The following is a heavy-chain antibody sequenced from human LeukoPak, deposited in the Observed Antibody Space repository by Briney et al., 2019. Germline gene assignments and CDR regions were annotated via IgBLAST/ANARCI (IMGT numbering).Heavy chain of an antibody. D-gene: IGHD3-16*01. CDR2: ILYDGSNK. J-gene: IGHJ3*01. V-gene: IGHV3-30*04. CDR3: ARERWGDAFDF. Sequence: SGGSLRLSCAASGFTFSSYDMHWVRQPPGKGLEWVAAILYDGSNKDYADSAKGRFTISRDNSKNTMYLQMNSLRAEDTAVYYCARERWGDAFDFWGQGTMVTVSS. CDR1: GFTFSSYD.